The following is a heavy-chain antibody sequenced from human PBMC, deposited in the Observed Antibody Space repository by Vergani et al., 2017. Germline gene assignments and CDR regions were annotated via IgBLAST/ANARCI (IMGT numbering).Heavy chain of an antibody. V-gene: IGHV4-31*03. CDR3: ASHGNYYDSSGYYYVGWFDP. CDR1: CGSISRGGYY. J-gene: IGHJ5*02. Sequence: QVQLQESGPGLVKPSQTLSLTCTVSCGSISRGGYYWSWIRQHPGKGLEWIGYIYYSGSTYYNPSLKSRVTISVDTSKNQFSLKLSSVTAADTAVYYCASHGNYYDSSGYYYVGWFDPWGQGALVTVSS. D-gene: IGHD3-22*01. CDR2: IYYSGST.